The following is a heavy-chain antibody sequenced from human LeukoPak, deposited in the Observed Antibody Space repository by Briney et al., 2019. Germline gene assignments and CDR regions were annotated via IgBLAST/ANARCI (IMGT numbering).Heavy chain of an antibody. D-gene: IGHD2-15*01. V-gene: IGHV5-51*01. Sequence: GESLKISCKGSGYSFTSYWIGWVRQMPGKGLEWMGIIYPGDSDTRYSPSFQGQVTISADKSISTAYLQWSSLKASDTAMYYCARHTRSFHCSGGSCPNAFDIWGQGTMVTVSS. CDR2: IYPGDSDT. J-gene: IGHJ3*02. CDR3: ARHTRSFHCSGGSCPNAFDI. CDR1: GYSFTSYW.